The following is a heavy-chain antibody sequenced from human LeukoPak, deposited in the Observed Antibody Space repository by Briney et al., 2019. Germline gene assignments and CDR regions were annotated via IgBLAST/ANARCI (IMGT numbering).Heavy chain of an antibody. Sequence: SQTLSLTCTVSGGSISSGGYYWSWIRQHPGKGLEWIGYIYYSGSTYDNPSLKSRVTISVDTSKNQFSLKLSSVTAADTAVYYCARGAGGWFDPWGQGTLVTVSS. CDR3: ARGAGGWFDP. CDR2: IYYSGST. J-gene: IGHJ5*02. V-gene: IGHV4-31*03. D-gene: IGHD3-16*01. CDR1: GGSISSGGYY.